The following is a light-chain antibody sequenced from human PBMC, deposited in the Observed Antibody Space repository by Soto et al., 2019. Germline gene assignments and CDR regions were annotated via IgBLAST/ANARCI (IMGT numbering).Light chain of an antibody. CDR1: QNGSGSY. CDR2: GAS. CDR3: QQYASSPQT. Sequence: IVLTKSPGTLSLSPGQRATLYCTVCQNGSGSYLAWYQQKPGQAPRLLIYGASSRANGIPDRFSGSGSGTDHTLTISRLEPEDFAVYYCQQYASSPQTFGQGSKVDI. V-gene: IGKV3-20*01. J-gene: IGKJ1*01.